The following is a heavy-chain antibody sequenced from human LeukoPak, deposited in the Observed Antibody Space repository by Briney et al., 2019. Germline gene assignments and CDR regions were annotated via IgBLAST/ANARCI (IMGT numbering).Heavy chain of an antibody. CDR2: INHSGST. J-gene: IGHJ4*02. D-gene: IGHD2-2*01. V-gene: IGHV4-34*01. CDR1: GGSFSGYY. Sequence: PSETLSLTCAVYGGSFSGYYWSWIRQPPGKGLEWIGEINHSGSTNYNPSLKSRVTISVDTSKNQFSLKLSSVTAADTAVYYCARGEVVPAATPFDYWGQGTLVTVSS. CDR3: ARGEVVPAATPFDY.